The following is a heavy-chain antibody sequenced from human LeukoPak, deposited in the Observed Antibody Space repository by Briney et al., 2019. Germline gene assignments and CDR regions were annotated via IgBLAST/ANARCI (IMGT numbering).Heavy chain of an antibody. D-gene: IGHD6-25*01. J-gene: IGHJ3*02. V-gene: IGHV1-2*02. CDR2: INPNSGGT. CDR3: ARPYAAAPLDAFDI. CDR1: GYTFTGYY. Sequence: ASVKVSCKSSGYTFTGYYMHWVRQAPGQGLEWMGWINPNSGGTNYAQKFQGRVTMTRDTSISTAYMELSWLRSDDTAVYYCARPYAAAPLDAFDIWGQGTMVTVSS.